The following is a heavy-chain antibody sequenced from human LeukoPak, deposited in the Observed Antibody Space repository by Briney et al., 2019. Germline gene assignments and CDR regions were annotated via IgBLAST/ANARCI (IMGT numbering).Heavy chain of an antibody. CDR2: ISVSSTT. V-gene: IGHV3-23*01. J-gene: IGHJ3*01. CDR3: AKCNLDNCREGFDV. Sequence: GGSLRLSCAASGFTFSSYALTWVRQAPGGGLDWVSSISVSSTTYYLDSVKGRFSVSRDNSNHALYLQMNSLRAEDTALYYCAKCNLDNCREGFDVWGQGTMVTVSS. D-gene: IGHD1-1*01. CDR1: GFTFSSYA.